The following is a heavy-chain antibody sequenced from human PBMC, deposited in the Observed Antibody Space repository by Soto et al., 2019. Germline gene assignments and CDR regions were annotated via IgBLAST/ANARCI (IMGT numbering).Heavy chain of an antibody. CDR2: ISGSGGMT. CDR1: GFAFGNYP. V-gene: IGHV3-23*01. Sequence: GGSLRLSCVASGFAFGNYPMAWVRQTPGKGLQWISTISGSGGMTDYEDSVRGRFTVSIDHSKDTLYLQMNSLRAEDTAVYYCASGYSYGYGPYWGQGTLVTVSS. J-gene: IGHJ4*02. CDR3: ASGYSYGYGPY. D-gene: IGHD5-18*01.